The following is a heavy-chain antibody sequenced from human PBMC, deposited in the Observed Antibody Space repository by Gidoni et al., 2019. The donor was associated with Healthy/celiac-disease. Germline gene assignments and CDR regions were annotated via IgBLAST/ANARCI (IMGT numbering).Heavy chain of an antibody. CDR1: GGSISSGGYY. Sequence: QVQLQESGPGLVKPSQTLSLTCTVSGGSISSGGYYWSWIRQPPGKGLEWIGYIYYSGSTYYNPSLKSRVTISVDTSKNQFSLKLSSVTAADTAVYYCARSAPPDIAVAAHAAFDIWGQGTMVTVSS. J-gene: IGHJ3*02. V-gene: IGHV4-31*03. CDR2: IYYSGST. CDR3: ARSAPPDIAVAAHAAFDI. D-gene: IGHD6-19*01.